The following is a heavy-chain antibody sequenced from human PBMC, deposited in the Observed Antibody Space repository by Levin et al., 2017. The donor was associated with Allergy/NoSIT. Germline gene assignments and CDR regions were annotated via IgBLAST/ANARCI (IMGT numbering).Heavy chain of an antibody. CDR2: IYYSGST. J-gene: IGHJ4*02. CDR1: GGSIRSYY. Sequence: SCSVSGGSIRSYYWSWIRQSPGGRLEWIGYIYYSGSTNYNPSLKSRVTISVDTSKNIFSLNLASVTAADTAVYYCARSDYYGSGTYYSHYFDYWGQGTQVTVSS. D-gene: IGHD3-10*01. CDR3: ARSDYYGSGTYYSHYFDY. V-gene: IGHV4-59*01.